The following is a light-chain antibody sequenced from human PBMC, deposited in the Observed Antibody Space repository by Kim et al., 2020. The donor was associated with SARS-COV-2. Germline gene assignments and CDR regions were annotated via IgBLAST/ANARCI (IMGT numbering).Light chain of an antibody. V-gene: IGLV2-14*03. CDR1: SSDVGRFNH. Sequence: GQSITISCTGTSSDVGRFNHVSWYQHHPGKVPKLLIYDVTNRPSGVSDRFSGSKSGNTASLTISGLQSEDEADYYCASDTSTSTYVCGTGTKVTVL. CDR3: ASDTSTSTYV. J-gene: IGLJ1*01. CDR2: DVT.